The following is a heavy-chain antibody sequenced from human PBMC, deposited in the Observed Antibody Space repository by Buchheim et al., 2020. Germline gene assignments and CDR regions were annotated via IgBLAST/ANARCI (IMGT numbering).Heavy chain of an antibody. V-gene: IGHV3-72*01. CDR1: GFTFSDHY. CDR2: IRDKIHSYST. J-gene: IGHJ4*02. Sequence: EVQLAESGGGLVQPGGSLRLFCVASGFTFSDHYMDWVRQAPGKGLEWVGRIRDKIHSYSTKSAPSVKGRFTISRHTSKNSLFLQMNSLKTEDTAVYYCARDLDSSAAFFDYWGQGTL. D-gene: IGHD3-22*01. CDR3: ARDLDSSAAFFDY.